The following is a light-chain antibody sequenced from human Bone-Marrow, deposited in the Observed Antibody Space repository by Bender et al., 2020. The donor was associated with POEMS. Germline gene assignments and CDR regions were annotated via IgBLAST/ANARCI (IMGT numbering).Light chain of an antibody. CDR1: DIGSDT. V-gene: IGLV3-21*04. CDR3: QVWDSRRDHVV. J-gene: IGLJ2*01. CDR2: YDD. Sequence: SYVLTQPPSVSVAPGKTASITCAGNDIGSDTVHWYQQKPGQAPVLVMFYDDDRPSGIPERFSGSNSGNTATLTLTRVEAGDEADYYCQVWDSRRDHVVFGGGTQLTVL.